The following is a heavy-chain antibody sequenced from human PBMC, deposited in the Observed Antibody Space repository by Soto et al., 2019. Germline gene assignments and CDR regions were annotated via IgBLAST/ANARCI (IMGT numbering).Heavy chain of an antibody. CDR1: GGPMNNYY. CDR2: MGYNGFT. Sequence: QVQLQESGPGLVKPSETLSLTCTISGGPMNNYYCSWFRQPRGQGLEWIGYMGYNGFTRYNPSLRSRVAISLGTAKHQFSLNLSSVTAADTALYYCARQGLGELHCIVDVWGQGITVTVSS. V-gene: IGHV4-59*08. J-gene: IGHJ6*02. D-gene: IGHD4-17*01. CDR3: ARQGLGELHCIVDV.